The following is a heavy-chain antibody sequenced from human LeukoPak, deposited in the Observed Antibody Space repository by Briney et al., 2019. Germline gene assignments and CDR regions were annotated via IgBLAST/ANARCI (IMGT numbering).Heavy chain of an antibody. J-gene: IGHJ5*02. V-gene: IGHV4-59*01. CDR3: ARGLGPIAMLDP. D-gene: IGHD2-21*01. Sequence: SETLSLTCTVSVDSISTYYWSWIRQPPGKGLEWIGYIYYRVTSDYNPSLTSRVTMSEDMSTRQIPLKLSSVTAADTAVYYGARGLGPIAMLDPWGQGTLVTVSS. CDR1: VDSISTYY. CDR2: IYYRVTS.